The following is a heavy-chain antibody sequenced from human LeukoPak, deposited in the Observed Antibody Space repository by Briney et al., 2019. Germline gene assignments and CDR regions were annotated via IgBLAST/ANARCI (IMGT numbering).Heavy chain of an antibody. J-gene: IGHJ4*02. Sequence: PGGSLRLSCAASGFTFSSYWMSWVRQAPGKGLEWVANIKQDGSEKYYVDSVKGRFTISRDNAKNSLYLQMNSLRAEDTAVYYCAKDGGPSSSGSQFFNYWGQGALVTVSS. D-gene: IGHD1-26*01. CDR2: IKQDGSEK. CDR1: GFTFSSYW. CDR3: AKDGGPSSSGSQFFNY. V-gene: IGHV3-7*01.